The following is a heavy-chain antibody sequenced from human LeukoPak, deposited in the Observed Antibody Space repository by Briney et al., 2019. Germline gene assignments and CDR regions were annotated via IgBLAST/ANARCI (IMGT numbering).Heavy chain of an antibody. CDR1: GFTFSSYW. CDR2: IKQDGSTK. Sequence: GGSLRLSCAASGFTFSSYWMTWVRQAPGKGLEWVANIKQDGSTKYYVDSLRGRFSISRDNVKNSLFLQMNSLSDDDTAVYYCARCPYDSTGYYSVPSHLDYWGQGTLVTVSS. J-gene: IGHJ4*02. V-gene: IGHV3-7*01. D-gene: IGHD3-22*01. CDR3: ARCPYDSTGYYSVPSHLDY.